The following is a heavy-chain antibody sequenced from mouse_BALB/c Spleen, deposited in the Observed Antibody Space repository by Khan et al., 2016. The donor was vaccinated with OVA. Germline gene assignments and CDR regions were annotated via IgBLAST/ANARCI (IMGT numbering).Heavy chain of an antibody. V-gene: IGHV14-3*02. Sequence: VQLQQSGAELVKPGASVKLSCTASGFNIKDTYVHWVNQRPEQGLEWIGRIDPANGNTKYDPKFQGKATITADTSSNTAYLHLSVRTSEDTAVYYCARGGGSYSMDYWSQGASVTVSS. CDR1: GFNIKDTY. J-gene: IGHJ4*01. CDR3: ARGGGSYSMDY. CDR2: IDPANGNT.